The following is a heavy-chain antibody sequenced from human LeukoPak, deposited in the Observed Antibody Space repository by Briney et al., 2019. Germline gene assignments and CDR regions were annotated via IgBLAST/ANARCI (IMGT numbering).Heavy chain of an antibody. CDR3: ARGIGYCTNGVRYSYGMDV. D-gene: IGHD2-8*01. J-gene: IGHJ6*02. CDR2: IWYDGSNK. CDR1: GFTFSSYG. Sequence: GGSLRLSCAASGFTFSSYGMHWVRQAPGKGLEWVAVIWYDGSNKYYADSVKGRSTISRDNSKNTLYLQMNSLRAEDTAVYYCARGIGYCTNGVRYSYGMDVWGQGTTVTVSS. V-gene: IGHV3-33*01.